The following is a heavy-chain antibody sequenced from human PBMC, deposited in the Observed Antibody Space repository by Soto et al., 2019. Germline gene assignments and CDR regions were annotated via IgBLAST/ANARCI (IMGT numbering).Heavy chain of an antibody. CDR2: IWYDGSNK. J-gene: IGHJ4*02. Sequence: QVQPVESGGGVVQPGRSLRLSCAASGFIFSSYGMHWVRQAPGKGLEWVAVIWYDGSNKYYADSVKGRFTISRDNSKNTLYLQMNSLRAEDTAVYYCARLLDSSGYESDYWGQGTLVTVSS. CDR3: ARLLDSSGYESDY. CDR1: GFIFSSYG. V-gene: IGHV3-33*01. D-gene: IGHD6-19*01.